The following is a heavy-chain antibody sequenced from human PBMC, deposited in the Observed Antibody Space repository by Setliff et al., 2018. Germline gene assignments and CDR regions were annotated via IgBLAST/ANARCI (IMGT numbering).Heavy chain of an antibody. CDR1: GFTFSSYA. V-gene: IGHV3-23*01. D-gene: IGHD3-22*01. Sequence: PGESLKISCAASGFTFSSYAMSWVRQAPGKGLEWVSAISGSGGSTYYADSVKGRFTISRDNSKNTLYLQMNSLRAEDTAVYYCAKVKTYYYDSSTLDYWGQGTLVTVSS. CDR2: ISGSGGST. J-gene: IGHJ4*02. CDR3: AKVKTYYYDSSTLDY.